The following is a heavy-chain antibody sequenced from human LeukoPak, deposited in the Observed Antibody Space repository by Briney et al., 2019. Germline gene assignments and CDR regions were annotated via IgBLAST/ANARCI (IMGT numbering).Heavy chain of an antibody. Sequence: TPSETLSLTCTVSGGSISSHYWSWIRQPPGKGLEWIGYIYYSGSTNYNPSLKSRVTISVDTSKNQFSLKLSSVTAADTAVYYCARGDSEVGAPTFDYWGQGTLITVSS. V-gene: IGHV4-59*11. CDR1: GGSISSHY. J-gene: IGHJ4*02. CDR3: ARGDSEVGAPTFDY. D-gene: IGHD1-26*01. CDR2: IYYSGST.